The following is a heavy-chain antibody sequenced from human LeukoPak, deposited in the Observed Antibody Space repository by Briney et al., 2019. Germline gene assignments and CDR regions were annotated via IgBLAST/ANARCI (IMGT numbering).Heavy chain of an antibody. CDR2: IHYTGST. J-gene: IGHJ4*02. D-gene: IGHD1-26*01. V-gene: IGHV4-39*01. CDR3: ARHPSGSSFDY. CDR1: GGSIRSSSYY. Sequence: PSETLSRTCSVSGGSIRSSSYYWGWIRQPPGKGLEWIGTIHYTGSTYYTPSLKSRVTVSVDTSNNQFSLKVSSVTAADTAVYYCARHPSGSSFDYWGQGTLVAVSS.